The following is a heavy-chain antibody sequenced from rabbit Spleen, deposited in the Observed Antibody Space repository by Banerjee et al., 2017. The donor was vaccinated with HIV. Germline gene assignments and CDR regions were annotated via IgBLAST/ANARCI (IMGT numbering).Heavy chain of an antibody. V-gene: IGHV1S47*01. CDR1: GFDFSRYG. CDR3: VRDQAGDADYGPYYLNL. D-gene: IGHD2-1*01. Sequence: QEQLKETGGGLVQPGGSLTLSCKASGFDFSRYGVSWVRQAPGKGLEWIGYIEPIFGNTYYANWVNGRFTISSHNAQSTLYLQLSSLTAADTATYFCVRDQAGDADYGPYYLNLWGQGTLVTVS. J-gene: IGHJ4*01. CDR2: IEPIFGNT.